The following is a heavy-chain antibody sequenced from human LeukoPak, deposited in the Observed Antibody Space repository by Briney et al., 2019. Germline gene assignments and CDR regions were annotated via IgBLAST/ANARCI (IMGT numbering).Heavy chain of an antibody. CDR1: GGSISSHY. Sequence: PSETLSLTCTVSGGSISSHYWSWIRQPPGKGLEWIGYIYYSGSTNYNPSLKSRVTISVDTSKNQFSLKLSSVTAADTAVYYCARDDPAGTGYFDYWGQGTLVTVSS. D-gene: IGHD6-19*01. V-gene: IGHV4-59*11. J-gene: IGHJ4*02. CDR2: IYYSGST. CDR3: ARDDPAGTGYFDY.